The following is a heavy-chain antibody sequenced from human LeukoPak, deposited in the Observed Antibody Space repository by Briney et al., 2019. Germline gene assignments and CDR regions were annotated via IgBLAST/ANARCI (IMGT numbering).Heavy chain of an antibody. CDR3: ARDSSLSRGAIDY. V-gene: IGHV4-31*03. J-gene: IGHJ4*02. D-gene: IGHD3-10*01. CDR2: IYYSGST. CDR1: GVSISSGGYY. Sequence: SQTLSLTCTVSGVSISSGGYYWSWTRQHPGKGLEWIGYIYYSGSTYYNPSLKSRVTISVDTSKNQFSLKLSSVTAADTAVYYCARDSSLSRGAIDYWGQGTLVTVSS.